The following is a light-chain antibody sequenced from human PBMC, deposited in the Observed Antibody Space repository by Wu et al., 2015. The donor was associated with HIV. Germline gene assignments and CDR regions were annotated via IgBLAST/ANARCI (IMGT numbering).Light chain of an antibody. CDR1: QSLRANY. CDR2: ETT. Sequence: EIVLTQSPDTLSLSPGDRATLSCRASQSLRANYVAWYQQKPGQAPRLLIFETTRRETGIPDRFSGSGSGKDFTLTINRVEPEDFAVYYCQQYSSSPRTFGQGTKVEFK. J-gene: IGKJ1*01. V-gene: IGKV3-20*01. CDR3: QQYSSSPRT.